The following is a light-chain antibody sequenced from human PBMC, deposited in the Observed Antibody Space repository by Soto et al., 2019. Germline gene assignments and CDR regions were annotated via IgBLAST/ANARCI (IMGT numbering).Light chain of an antibody. CDR1: SSDVGLYNL. CDR3: CSYVGSSILM. CDR2: EVN. Sequence: QSVLTQPASVSGSTGQSITISCTGTSSDVGLYNLVSWYQQLPGKAPKLIIYEVNERPSGISDRFSGSKSGNTASLTISGLQDEDEADYYCCSYVGSSILMFGGGTKVTVL. J-gene: IGLJ3*02. V-gene: IGLV2-23*02.